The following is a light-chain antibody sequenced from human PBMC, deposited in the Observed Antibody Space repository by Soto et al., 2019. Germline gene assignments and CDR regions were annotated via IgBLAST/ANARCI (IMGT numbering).Light chain of an antibody. J-gene: IGKJ1*01. CDR1: QNINNW. CDR3: QHTRT. V-gene: IGKV1-5*01. CDR2: DAS. Sequence: DFQMTQSPSTLSASVGDSVTITCRASQNINNWVAWYQQKPGKAPKFLIYDASTLQRGVSSRFSGSGFGTEFILTINSLQPDDAGSYYCQHTRTFGQGTKVEVK.